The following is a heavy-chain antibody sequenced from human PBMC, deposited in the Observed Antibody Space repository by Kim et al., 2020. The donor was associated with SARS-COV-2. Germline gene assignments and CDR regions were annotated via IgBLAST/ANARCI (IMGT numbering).Heavy chain of an antibody. CDR3: ARDDVVVVAATPRYYYYGMDV. J-gene: IGHJ6*02. CDR2: ISAYNGNT. CDR1: GYTFTSYG. D-gene: IGHD2-15*01. V-gene: IGHV1-18*01. Sequence: ASVKVSCKASGYTFTSYGISWVRQAPGQGLEWMGWISAYNGNTNYAQKLQGRVTMTTDTSTSTAYMELRSLRSDDTAVYYCARDDVVVVAATPRYYYYGMDVWGQGTPVTVSS.